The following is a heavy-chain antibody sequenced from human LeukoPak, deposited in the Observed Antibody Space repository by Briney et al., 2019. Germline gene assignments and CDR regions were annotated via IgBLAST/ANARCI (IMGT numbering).Heavy chain of an antibody. CDR3: ARRSSSWKNWFDP. D-gene: IGHD6-13*01. J-gene: IGHJ5*02. V-gene: IGHV4-59*01. CDR1: GGSISSYY. CDR2: IYYSGTT. Sequence: SETLSLTCTVSGGSISSYYWSWIRQPPGKGLEWIGYIYYSGTTNYNPSLKSRVTMSVDMSKNQFSLKLSSVTAADTAVYYCARRSSSWKNWFDPWGQGTLVTVSS.